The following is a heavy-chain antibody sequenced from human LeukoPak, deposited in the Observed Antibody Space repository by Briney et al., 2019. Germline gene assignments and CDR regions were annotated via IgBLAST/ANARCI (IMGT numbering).Heavy chain of an antibody. V-gene: IGHV3-23*01. CDR3: ARMVRGSSWVDAFDI. D-gene: IGHD6-13*01. J-gene: IGHJ3*02. CDR1: GFTFSSYA. CDR2: ISGSGGST. Sequence: PGGSLRLSCAASGFTFSSYAMSWVRQAPGKGLEWVSAISGSGGSTYYADSVKGRFTISRDNSKNTLYLQMNSLRAEDTAVYYCARMVRGSSWVDAFDIWGQGTMVTVSS.